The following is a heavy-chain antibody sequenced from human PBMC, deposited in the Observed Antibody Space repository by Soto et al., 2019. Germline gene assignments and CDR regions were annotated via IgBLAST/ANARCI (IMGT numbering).Heavy chain of an antibody. V-gene: IGHV2-5*02. Sequence: QVTLEESGPTRVKPTQTLTLTCTFSGFSLATSGVGVGWVRQPPGKALERLALIYWDDDKRYSPSLRSRLTVTKXXSXNXAVLTMTNMDPVDTATYYCAHRVGLQGNWNGGYFDFWGQGALVTVSS. CDR1: GFSLATSGVG. CDR2: IYWDDDK. CDR3: AHRVGLQGNWNGGYFDF. J-gene: IGHJ4*02. D-gene: IGHD1-1*01.